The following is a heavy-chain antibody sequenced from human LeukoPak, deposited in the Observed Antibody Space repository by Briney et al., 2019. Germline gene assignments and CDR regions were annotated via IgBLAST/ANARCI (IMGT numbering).Heavy chain of an antibody. V-gene: IGHV1-69*13. D-gene: IGHD4-17*01. CDR2: IIPIFGTA. CDR3: ARARFETTVTTLVRKKDYYYYNMDV. J-gene: IGHJ6*03. CDR1: GGTFSSYA. Sequence: SVKVSCKASGGTFSSYAISWVRQAPGQGLEWMGGIIPIFGTANYAQKFQGRVTLTADESTSTAYMELSSLRSEDTAVYYCARARFETTVTTLVRKKDYYYYNMDVWGKGTTVTISS.